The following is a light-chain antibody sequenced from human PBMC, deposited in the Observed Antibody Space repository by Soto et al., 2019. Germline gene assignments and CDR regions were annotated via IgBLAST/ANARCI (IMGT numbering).Light chain of an antibody. CDR3: QQYNNWPLT. CDR1: QSVSSN. J-gene: IGKJ4*01. V-gene: IGKV3-15*01. CDR2: GAS. Sequence: EIVMTQSPATLSVSPGERATLSCRASQSVSSNLASYQQKPGQAPRLLIYGASTRATGIPARFSGSGSGTEFTLTISSLQSEDFAVYYCQQYNNWPLTFGGWTKVEIK.